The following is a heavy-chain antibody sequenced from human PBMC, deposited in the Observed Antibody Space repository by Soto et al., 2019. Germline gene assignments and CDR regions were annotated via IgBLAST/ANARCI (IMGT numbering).Heavy chain of an antibody. CDR1: GFTFSCYC. Sequence: GGSLRLSCVASGFTFSCYCMTWLRQAPGTRLEWVSAISSGGSETYYADSVKGRFTVSRDNFKNTLYLQVNSLRAEDTALYYCAKGESGTSWFPPAFDFWGQGALVTVSS. V-gene: IGHV3-23*01. CDR2: ISSGGSET. D-gene: IGHD6-13*01. J-gene: IGHJ4*02. CDR3: AKGESGTSWFPPAFDF.